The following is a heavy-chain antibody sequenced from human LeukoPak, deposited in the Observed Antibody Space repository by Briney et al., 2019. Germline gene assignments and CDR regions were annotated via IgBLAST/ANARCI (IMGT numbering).Heavy chain of an antibody. J-gene: IGHJ2*01. CDR1: GFTFSSYD. CDR2: IGTAGDT. V-gene: IGHV3-13*01. D-gene: IGHD2-15*01. Sequence: GGSLRLSCAASGFTFSSYDMHWLRQATGKGLEWVSAIGTAGDTYYLGSVKGRFTISRENANNSLYLQMNSLRAGDTAVYYCARAEGFGYFDFWGRGTLVTVSS. CDR3: ARAEGFGYFDF.